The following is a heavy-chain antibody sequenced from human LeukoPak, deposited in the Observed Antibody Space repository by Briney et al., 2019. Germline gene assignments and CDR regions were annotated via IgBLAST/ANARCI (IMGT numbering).Heavy chain of an antibody. CDR2: ISGSGDST. V-gene: IGHV3-23*01. CDR3: VRRAAVRGMDF. D-gene: IGHD1-14*01. Sequence: GGSLRLSCTASGFIFDTHTLTWVRQAPGKGLEWVASISGSGDSTNYGDSVKGRFTISRDNFKRTVHLEMSNLRADDTAMYYYVRRAAVRGMDFWGLGTTVIVSS. CDR1: GFIFDTHT. J-gene: IGHJ6*02.